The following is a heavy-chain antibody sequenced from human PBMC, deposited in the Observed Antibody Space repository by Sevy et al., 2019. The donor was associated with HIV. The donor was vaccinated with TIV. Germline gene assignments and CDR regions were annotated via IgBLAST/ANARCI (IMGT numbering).Heavy chain of an antibody. J-gene: IGHJ6*03. CDR3: AKDGYKPSVGDENYYYYYMDV. V-gene: IGHV3-23*01. CDR2: ISGSGGST. Sequence: GGSLRLSCAASGFTFSSYAMSWVHQAPGKGLEWVSAISGSGGSTYYADSVKGRSTISRDNSKNTLYLQMNSLRAEDTAVYYCAKDGYKPSVGDENYYYYYMDVWGKGTTVTVSS. D-gene: IGHD1-20*01. CDR1: GFTFSSYA.